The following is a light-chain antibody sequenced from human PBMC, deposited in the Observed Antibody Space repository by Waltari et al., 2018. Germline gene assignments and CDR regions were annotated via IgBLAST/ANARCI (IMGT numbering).Light chain of an antibody. CDR2: AAS. CDR3: QQANSFPYT. Sequence: DIQMTQSPSSVSASVGDRVTITCRASQGISGWLAWYQQKPGTAPKLLIYAASRLQSGVPSRFSGSGSGTDFTLAISSLQPEDFATYYCQQANSFPYTFGPGTKVDFK. J-gene: IGKJ3*01. CDR1: QGISGW. V-gene: IGKV1-12*01.